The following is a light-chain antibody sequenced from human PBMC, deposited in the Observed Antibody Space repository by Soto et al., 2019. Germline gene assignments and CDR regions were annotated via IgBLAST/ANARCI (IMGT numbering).Light chain of an antibody. CDR2: ATS. CDR3: QQYGGSPWT. Sequence: ELVLTQPPGTLSLSPGDSAALSCKASQIGSGNYLSWYQQKSGQAPRLLIYATSTRAPGIPDRFSGSGSATDFTLTISRLEPEDFAMYYCQQYGGSPWTFGQGTKVDNK. CDR1: QIGSGNY. V-gene: IGKV3-20*01. J-gene: IGKJ1*01.